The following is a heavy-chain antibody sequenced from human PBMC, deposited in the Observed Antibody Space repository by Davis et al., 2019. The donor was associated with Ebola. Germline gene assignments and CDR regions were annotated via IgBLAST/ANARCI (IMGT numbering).Heavy chain of an antibody. CDR2: VWYDGSKQ. Sequence: PGGSLRLSCAASGFMFNDYGIHWVRQAPGKGLEWVAVVWYDGSKQYYADSVKGRFTISRDNSKKTVSLQMNSLRADDTAIYYCARGFLPSFDYWGQGVLVTVSS. CDR3: ARGFLPSFDY. D-gene: IGHD2/OR15-2a*01. V-gene: IGHV3-33*01. CDR1: GFMFNDYG. J-gene: IGHJ4*02.